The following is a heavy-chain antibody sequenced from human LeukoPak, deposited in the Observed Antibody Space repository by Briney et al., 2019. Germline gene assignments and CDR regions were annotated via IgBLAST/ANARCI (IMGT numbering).Heavy chain of an antibody. CDR2: IYPGDSDT. V-gene: IGHV5-51*01. J-gene: IGHJ4*02. Sequence: GGALQISCQGSGSYFNSYWIAGVRQMPGKGLEWMGIIYPGDSDTRYSPSFRGQITISADKSIHTAYLRWSSLKASDTAMYYCARAYYCGGGSCKLEYWGQGTLVTVSS. CDR1: GSYFNSYW. D-gene: IGHD2-15*01. CDR3: ARAYYCGGGSCKLEY.